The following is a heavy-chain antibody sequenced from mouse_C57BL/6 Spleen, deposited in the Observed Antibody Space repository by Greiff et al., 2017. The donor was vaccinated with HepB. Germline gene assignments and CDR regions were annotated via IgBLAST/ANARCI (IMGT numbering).Heavy chain of an antibody. Sequence: EVKLMESGPGLVKPSQSLSLTCSVTGYSITSCYYWNWIRQLPGNKLEWMAYISDDGSNNYNPSLKNRISITRDTSKNQFFLKVNSVTTEDTATYYCARGTWDVGSFAYWGQGTLVTVSA. CDR2: ISDDGSN. CDR1: GYSITSCYY. V-gene: IGHV3-6*01. D-gene: IGHD4-1*01. J-gene: IGHJ3*01. CDR3: ARGTWDVGSFAY.